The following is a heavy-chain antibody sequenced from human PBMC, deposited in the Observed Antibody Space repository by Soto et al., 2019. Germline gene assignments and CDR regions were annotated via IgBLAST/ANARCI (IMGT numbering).Heavy chain of an antibody. CDR3: ARRYITVFAFDI. J-gene: IGHJ3*02. V-gene: IGHV4-39*01. D-gene: IGHD3-9*01. CDR1: GGSISSSSYY. CDR2: IYYSGST. Sequence: QLQLQESGPGLVKPSETLSLTCTVSGGSISSSSYYWGWIRQPPGKGLEWIGSIYYSGSTYYNPSLKRRVTISVDTSKNQFSLKLSSVTAADTAVYYCARRYITVFAFDIWGQGTMVTVSS.